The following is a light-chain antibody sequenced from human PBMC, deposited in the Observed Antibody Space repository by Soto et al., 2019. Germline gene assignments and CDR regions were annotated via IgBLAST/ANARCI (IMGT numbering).Light chain of an antibody. CDR1: QDIRNF. V-gene: IGKV1-27*01. J-gene: IGKJ3*01. CDR3: QRYSSDPV. CDR2: AAS. Sequence: DIQMTQSPTSLSASVGDRVTITCRASQDIRNFVAWYQQKPGKAPKLLIYAASTLQSGVPSRFSGSGSGTDFTLTINSLQPEDVATYSLQRYSSDPVFGPGTKVEIK.